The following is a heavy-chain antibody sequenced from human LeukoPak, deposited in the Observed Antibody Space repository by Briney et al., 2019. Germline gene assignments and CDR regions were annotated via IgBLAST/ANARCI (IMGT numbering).Heavy chain of an antibody. J-gene: IGHJ5*02. CDR1: GGSISSSSYY. V-gene: IGHV4-39*01. Sequence: SETLSLTCTVSGGSISSSSYYWGWIRQPPGKGLEWIGSIYYSGSTYYNPSLKSRVTISVDTSKNQFSLKLSSVTAADTAVYYCARLWEQRLNQNWFDPWGQGTLVTVSS. CDR3: ARLWEQRLNQNWFDP. CDR2: IYYSGST. D-gene: IGHD6-25*01.